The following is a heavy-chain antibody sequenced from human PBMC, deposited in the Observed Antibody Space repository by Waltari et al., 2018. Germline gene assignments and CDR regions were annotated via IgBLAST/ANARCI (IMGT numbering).Heavy chain of an antibody. CDR2: INHSGST. V-gene: IGHV4-34*01. D-gene: IGHD6-19*01. CDR3: ARGESSSVAGTLYYFDY. J-gene: IGHJ4*02. Sequence: QVQLQQWGAGLLKPSETLSLTCAVYGGSFSGYYWSWIRQPPGKGLEWIGEINHSGSTNYNPSLKSRVTISVDTSKNQFSLKLSSVTAADTAVYYCARGESSSVAGTLYYFDYWGQGTLVTVSS. CDR1: GGSFSGYY.